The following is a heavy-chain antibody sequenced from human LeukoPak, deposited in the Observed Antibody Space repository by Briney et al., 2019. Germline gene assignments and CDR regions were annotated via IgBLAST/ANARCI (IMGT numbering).Heavy chain of an antibody. Sequence: GGSLRLSCTASRFTFSSHALSWVRQAPGKGLEWVSAISGSGDHTYYADSVKGRFTISRDNSKNTLYLQMNSLRAEDTAVYYCAKVTTVRESYYYDSSGYYGGFDYWGQGTLVTVSS. CDR1: RFTFSSHA. D-gene: IGHD3-22*01. CDR3: AKVTTVRESYYYDSSGYYGGFDY. J-gene: IGHJ4*02. V-gene: IGHV3-23*01. CDR2: ISGSGDHT.